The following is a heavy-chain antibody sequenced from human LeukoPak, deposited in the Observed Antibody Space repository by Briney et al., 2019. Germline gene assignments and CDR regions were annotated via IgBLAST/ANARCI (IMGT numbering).Heavy chain of an antibody. CDR1: GGSISSSSYY. V-gene: IGHV4-39*01. CDR3: ARLRYSSSKYFDY. D-gene: IGHD6-13*01. J-gene: IGHJ4*02. CDR2: IYYSGST. Sequence: PSETLSLTCTVSGGSISSSSYYWGWVRQPPGKGLEWIGSIYYSGSTYYNPSLKSRVTISVDTSKNQSSLKLSSVTAADTAVYYCARLRYSSSKYFDYWGQGTLVTVSS.